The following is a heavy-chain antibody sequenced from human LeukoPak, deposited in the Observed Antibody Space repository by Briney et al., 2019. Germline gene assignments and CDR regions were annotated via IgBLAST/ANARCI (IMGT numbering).Heavy chain of an antibody. Sequence: GGSLRLSCAASGFTFSSYAMSWVRQAPGKGLEWVSAISGSGGSTYYADSVKGRFTISRDNSKNTLYLQMNSLRAEDTAVYYCARVYDFWSGYHDAFDIWGQGTMVTVSS. V-gene: IGHV3-23*01. D-gene: IGHD3-3*01. J-gene: IGHJ3*02. CDR1: GFTFSSYA. CDR2: ISGSGGST. CDR3: ARVYDFWSGYHDAFDI.